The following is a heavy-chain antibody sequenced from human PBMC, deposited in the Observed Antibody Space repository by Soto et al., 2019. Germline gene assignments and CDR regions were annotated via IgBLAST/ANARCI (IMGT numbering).Heavy chain of an antibody. CDR3: ARGRYCSGGSCYPTVDY. V-gene: IGHV1-8*01. CDR1: GYTFTSYD. Sequence: QVQLVQSGAEVKKPGASVKVSCNASGYTFTSYDINWVRQATGQGLEWMGWMNPNSGNTGYAQKFQGRVTMTRNTSISTAYMELSSLRSEDTAVYYCARGRYCSGGSCYPTVDYWGQGTLVTVSS. CDR2: MNPNSGNT. D-gene: IGHD2-15*01. J-gene: IGHJ4*02.